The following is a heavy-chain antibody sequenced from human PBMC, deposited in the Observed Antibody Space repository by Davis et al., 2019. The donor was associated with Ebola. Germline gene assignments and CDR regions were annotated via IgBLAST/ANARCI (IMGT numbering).Heavy chain of an antibody. V-gene: IGHV3-23*01. CDR2: ISGSGGST. CDR3: AKDRSRFLEWLLYYGMDV. D-gene: IGHD3-3*01. CDR1: GFTFSSYA. Sequence: GGSLRLSCAASGFTFSSYAMSWVRQAPGKGLEWVSAISGSGGSTYYADSVKGRFTLSRDNSKNTLYLQMNSLRAEDTAVYYCAKDRSRFLEWLLYYGMDVWGQGTTVTVSS. J-gene: IGHJ6*02.